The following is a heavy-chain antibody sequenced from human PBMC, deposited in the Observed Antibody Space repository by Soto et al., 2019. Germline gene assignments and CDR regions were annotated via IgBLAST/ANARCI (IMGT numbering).Heavy chain of an antibody. CDR2: IYYSGST. J-gene: IGHJ5*02. CDR1: GCSISSYY. V-gene: IGHV4-59*01. Sequence: SETLSLTCTVSGCSISSYYWSWIRQPPGKGLEWIGYIYYSGSTNYNPSLKSRVTISVDTSKNQFSLKLSSVTAADTAVYYCARTPTVTTFVWFDPWGQGTLVTVSS. CDR3: ARTPTVTTFVWFDP. D-gene: IGHD4-17*01.